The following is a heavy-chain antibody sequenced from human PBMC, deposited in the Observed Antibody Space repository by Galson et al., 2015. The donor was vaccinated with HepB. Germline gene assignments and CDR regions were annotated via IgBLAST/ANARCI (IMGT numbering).Heavy chain of an antibody. J-gene: IGHJ4*02. Sequence: SLRLSCAASGFTFDDYGMSWVRQAPGKGLEWVSGINWNGGSTGYADSVKGRFTIPRDNAKNSLYLQMNSLRAEDTALYYCARDGSSGWQAPFDYWGQGTLVTVSS. CDR2: INWNGGST. V-gene: IGHV3-20*04. CDR3: ARDGSSGWQAPFDY. CDR1: GFTFDDYG. D-gene: IGHD6-19*01.